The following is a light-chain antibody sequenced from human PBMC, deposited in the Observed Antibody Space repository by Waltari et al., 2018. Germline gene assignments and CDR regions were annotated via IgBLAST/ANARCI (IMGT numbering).Light chain of an antibody. Sequence: DIVMTQSPDSLAGSLGERATIHFQSSQSVLYSSNNKNYLTWYQQKPGQPPKLLIYWASTRESGVPDRFSGSASGTDFTLTISSLQAEDVAVYYCQQYYSAPYTFGQGTKLEIK. J-gene: IGKJ2*01. CDR3: QQYYSAPYT. CDR1: QSVLYSSNNKNY. V-gene: IGKV4-1*01. CDR2: WAS.